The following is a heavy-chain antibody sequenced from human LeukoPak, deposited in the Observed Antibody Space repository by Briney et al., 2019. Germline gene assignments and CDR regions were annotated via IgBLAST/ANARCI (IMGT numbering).Heavy chain of an antibody. V-gene: IGHV3-23*01. J-gene: IGHJ4*02. CDR3: AKSPYYDASGYNREYYFDC. CDR2: ITGGGGST. CDR1: EFTFSSYS. D-gene: IGHD3-22*01. Sequence: GGSLRLSCAASEFTFSSYSMGWVRQAPGKGLEWVSSITGGGGSTYFADSVKDRFTISRDNSRNTLYLQLNSLRAEDTAVYYCAKSPYYDASGYNREYYFDCWGQGTLVTVSS.